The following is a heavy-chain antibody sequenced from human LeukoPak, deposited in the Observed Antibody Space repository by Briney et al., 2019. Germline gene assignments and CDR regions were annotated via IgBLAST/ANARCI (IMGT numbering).Heavy chain of an antibody. D-gene: IGHD5-12*01. V-gene: IGHV4-30-4*08. CDR3: ARVGGYSGYELATVDY. J-gene: IGHJ4*02. CDR2: IYYSGST. Sequence: SQTLFLTCTVSGGSISSGDYYWSWIRQPPGKGLEWIGYIYYSGSTYYNPSLKSRVTISVDTSKNQFSLKLSSVTAADTAVYYCARVGGYSGYELATVDYWGQGTLVTVSS. CDR1: GGSISSGDYY.